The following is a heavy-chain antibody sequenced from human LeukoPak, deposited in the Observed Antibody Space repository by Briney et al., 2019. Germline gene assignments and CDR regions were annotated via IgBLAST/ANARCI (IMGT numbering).Heavy chain of an antibody. V-gene: IGHV3-9*01. D-gene: IGHD3-22*01. CDR1: GFTFDDYA. Sequence: PGRSLRLSCAASGFTFDDYAMHWVRQAPGKGLEWVSGISWNSGSIGYADSVKGRFTISRDNSKNTLYLQMNSLRAEDTAVYYCAKSPPGPNYYDSSAYYYGPDYWGPGTLVTVSS. J-gene: IGHJ4*02. CDR3: AKSPPGPNYYDSSAYYYGPDY. CDR2: ISWNSGSI.